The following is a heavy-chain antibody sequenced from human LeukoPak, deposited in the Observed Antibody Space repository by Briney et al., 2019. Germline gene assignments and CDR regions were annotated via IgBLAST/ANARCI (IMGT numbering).Heavy chain of an antibody. CDR2: ISSTGYNS. J-gene: IGHJ1*01. V-gene: IGHV3-23*01. D-gene: IGHD5-18*01. Sequence: GGSLRLSCAASGFTFRSAAMTWVRQGPAKGLQWVSLISSTGYNSYYAESVKGRFTVSRDNSKNIVYLQMNSPRAEDTALYYCAKDIQAANWGQGTLVTVSS. CDR3: AKDIQAAN. CDR1: GFTFRSAA.